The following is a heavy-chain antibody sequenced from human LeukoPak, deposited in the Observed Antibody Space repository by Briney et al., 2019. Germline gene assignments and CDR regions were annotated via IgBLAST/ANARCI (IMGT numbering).Heavy chain of an antibody. Sequence: GGSLRLSCAASGFTFSDHYMDWVRQAPGKGLEWVSYISSSSSTIYYADSVKGRFTISRDNAKKSLYLQMNSLKTEDTAVYYCTTGQFIYDFWSGSFFDYWGQGTLVTVSS. D-gene: IGHD3-3*01. CDR1: GFTFSDHY. CDR2: ISSSSSTI. CDR3: TTGQFIYDFWSGSFFDY. J-gene: IGHJ4*02. V-gene: IGHV3-11*01.